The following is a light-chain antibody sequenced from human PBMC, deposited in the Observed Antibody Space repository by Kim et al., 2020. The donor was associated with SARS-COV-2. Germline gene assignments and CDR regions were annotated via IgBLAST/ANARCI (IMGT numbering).Light chain of an antibody. CDR3: QQSYSTPT. Sequence: DIQMTQSPYSLSASVGDRVTITCRASQSISSYLNWYQQKPGKAPKLLIYAASSLQSGVPSRFSGSGSGTDFTLTISSLQPEDFATYYCQQSYSTPTFGQGTKVDIK. J-gene: IGKJ1*01. V-gene: IGKV1-39*01. CDR2: AAS. CDR1: QSISSY.